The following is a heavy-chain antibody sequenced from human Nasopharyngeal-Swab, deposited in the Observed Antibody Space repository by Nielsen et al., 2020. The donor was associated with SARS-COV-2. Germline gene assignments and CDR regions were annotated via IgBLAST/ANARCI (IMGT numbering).Heavy chain of an antibody. CDR1: GGSIKSYY. Sequence: SETLSLTCTVSGGSIKSYYWSWVRQPPGKGLEWIGNFFYSGIPNYNPSLKSRVTISVDAPRNQFSLRLNSVTSADTAMYYCARDSSGWHYWGQGTLVTVSS. J-gene: IGHJ4*02. CDR3: ARDSSGWHY. CDR2: FFYSGIP. V-gene: IGHV4-59*01. D-gene: IGHD6-19*01.